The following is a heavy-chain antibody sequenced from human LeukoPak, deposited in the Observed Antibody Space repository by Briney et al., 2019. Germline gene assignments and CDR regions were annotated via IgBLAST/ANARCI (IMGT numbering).Heavy chain of an antibody. CDR1: GFTFSSYG. Sequence: TGGSLRLSCAASGFTFSSYGMHWVRQAPGKGLEWVAVISYDGSNKYYADSVKGRFTISRDNSMNTLYLHMNSLRDEDTAVYYCAQAWRWLQLNHWGQGTLVTVSS. D-gene: IGHD5-24*01. CDR2: ISYDGSNK. V-gene: IGHV3-30*18. J-gene: IGHJ5*02. CDR3: AQAWRWLQLNH.